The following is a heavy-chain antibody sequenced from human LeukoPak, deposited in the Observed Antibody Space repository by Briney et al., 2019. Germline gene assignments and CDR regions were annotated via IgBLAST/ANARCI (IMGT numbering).Heavy chain of an antibody. CDR2: INPSGGST. V-gene: IGHV1-46*01. D-gene: IGHD3-3*01. CDR1: GYTFTSYY. Sequence: GASVKVSCKASGYTFTSYYMHWVRQAPGQGLEWMGIINPSGGSTSYAQKFQGRVTMTRDTSTSTVYMELSSLRSEVTAVYYCAREKNLGVVQLSGYYYYGMDVWGQGTTVTVSS. J-gene: IGHJ6*02. CDR3: AREKNLGVVQLSGYYYYGMDV.